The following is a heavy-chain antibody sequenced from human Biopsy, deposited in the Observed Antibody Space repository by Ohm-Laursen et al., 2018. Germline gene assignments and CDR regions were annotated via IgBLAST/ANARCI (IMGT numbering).Heavy chain of an antibody. CDR3: ARGSNDFGGLYFPR. J-gene: IGHJ4*02. V-gene: IGHV4-59*01. D-gene: IGHD4-23*01. CDR1: GDSISSYY. CDR2: ISYTGYT. Sequence: SETLSLTCTVSGDSISSYYWSWIRQSPGKGLEWIGHISYTGYTSYNASLKSRVTISVDTSRNHFSLRLSSLTAADTAVYYCARGSNDFGGLYFPRWGQGTLLTVSS.